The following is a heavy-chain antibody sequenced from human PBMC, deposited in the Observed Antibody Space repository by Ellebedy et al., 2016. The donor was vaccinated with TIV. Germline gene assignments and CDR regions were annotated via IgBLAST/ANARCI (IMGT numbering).Heavy chain of an antibody. CDR3: AKDGDHHDPRGAPSYFDY. V-gene: IGHV3-23*01. CDR1: GFTFNNYA. D-gene: IGHD7-27*01. CDR2: ISSSGGST. Sequence: GESLKISCEASGFTFNNYAMSWVRQAPGKGLEWVSCISSSGGSTYYADSVKGRLTISRDNSKNTLFLQLNSLRAEDTAIYYCAKDGDHHDPRGAPSYFDYWGQGTLVTVSS. J-gene: IGHJ4*02.